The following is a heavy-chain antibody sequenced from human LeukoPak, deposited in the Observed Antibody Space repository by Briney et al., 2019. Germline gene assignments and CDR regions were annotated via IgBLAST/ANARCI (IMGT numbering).Heavy chain of an antibody. CDR2: ISYDGSNK. CDR1: GFTFSSYA. J-gene: IGHJ4*02. D-gene: IGHD3-3*01. V-gene: IGHV3-30-3*01. CDR3: ARVRRMGPLLEPPDY. Sequence: GGSLRLSCAASGFTFSSYAMHWVRQAPGKGLEWVAVISYDGSNKYYADSVKGRFTISRDDSKNTLYLQMNSLRAEDTAVYYCARVRRMGPLLEPPDYWGQGTLVTVSS.